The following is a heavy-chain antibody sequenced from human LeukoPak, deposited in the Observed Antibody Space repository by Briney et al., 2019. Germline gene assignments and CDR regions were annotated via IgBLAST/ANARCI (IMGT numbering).Heavy chain of an antibody. CDR3: ARNQEIDYYDSSGFYWGVEY. J-gene: IGHJ4*02. CDR1: GFTFSAYS. Sequence: PGGSLRLSCAASGFTFSAYSMNWVRQAPGKGLEWVSFISSGGGTIYYADSVKGRFTISRDNAKNSLHLQMDSLRVEDTAVYYCARNQEIDYYDSSGFYWGVEYWGQGTLVTVSS. V-gene: IGHV3-48*01. D-gene: IGHD3-22*01. CDR2: ISSGGGTI.